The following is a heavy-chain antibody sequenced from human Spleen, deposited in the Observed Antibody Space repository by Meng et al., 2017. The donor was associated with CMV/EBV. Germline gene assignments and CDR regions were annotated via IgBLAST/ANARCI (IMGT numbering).Heavy chain of an antibody. CDR2: IDPSGGST. CDR3: ARDAVGEVLLWCGESTAFDP. D-gene: IGHD3-10*01. J-gene: IGHJ5*02. Sequence: FTSYSMHCVRPAPGRGLEWMRIIDPSGGSTGYAQKFQGRVTLTSHTSTSTVYMELSSLRSADTAVYYCARDAVGEVLLWCGESTAFDPWGQGTLVTVSS. CDR1: FTSYS. V-gene: IGHV1-46*01.